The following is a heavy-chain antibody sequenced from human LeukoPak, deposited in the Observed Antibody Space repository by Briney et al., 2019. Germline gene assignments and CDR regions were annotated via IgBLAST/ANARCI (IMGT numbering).Heavy chain of an antibody. CDR1: GGSFSGYY. J-gene: IGHJ3*02. CDR3: ARGLIMVRGFDI. CDR2: INHSGST. Sequence: SETLSLTCEVYGGSFSGYYWGWIRQPPGKGLEWIGEINHSGSTNYNPSLKSRVIISADTSKNQFSLKLSSVTAADTAVYYCARGLIMVRGFDIWGQGTMVTVSS. D-gene: IGHD3-10*01. V-gene: IGHV4-34*01.